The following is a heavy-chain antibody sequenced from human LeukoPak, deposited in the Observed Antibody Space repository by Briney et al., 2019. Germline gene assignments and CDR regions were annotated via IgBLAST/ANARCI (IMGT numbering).Heavy chain of an antibody. Sequence: ASVKVSCMASGYTFTGYYMHWVRQAPGQGLEWMGRINPNSGGTNYAQKFQGRVTMTRDTSISTAYMELSRLRSDDTAVYYCARDRGYSSSWYGYWGQGTLVTVSS. D-gene: IGHD6-13*01. CDR1: GYTFTGYY. J-gene: IGHJ4*02. CDR2: INPNSGGT. V-gene: IGHV1-2*06. CDR3: ARDRGYSSSWYGY.